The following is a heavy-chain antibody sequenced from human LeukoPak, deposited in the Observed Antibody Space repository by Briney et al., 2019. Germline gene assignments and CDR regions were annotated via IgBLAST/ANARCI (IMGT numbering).Heavy chain of an antibody. J-gene: IGHJ4*02. CDR2: IYYSGST. D-gene: IGHD3-22*01. CDR3: ARGTYYYDSSGYFSHSHYFDY. Sequence: PSETLSLTYTVSGGSISSSNYYWGWIRQPPGKGLEWIGSIYYSGSTYYNTSLKSRVTISVDTSKNQFSLKLTSVTAADMAVYYCARGTYYYDSSGYFSHSHYFDYWGQGTLVTVSS. CDR1: GGSISSSNYY. V-gene: IGHV4-39*07.